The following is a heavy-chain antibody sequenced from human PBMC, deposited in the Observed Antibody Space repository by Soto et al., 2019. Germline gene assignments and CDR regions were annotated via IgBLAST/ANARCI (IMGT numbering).Heavy chain of an antibody. CDR2: IYHSGST. V-gene: IGHV4-38-2*02. J-gene: IGHJ5*02. Sequence: PSETLSLTCAVSGYSISSGYYWGWIRQRPGKGLEWIGSIYHSGSTYYNPSLKSRVTISVDTSKNQFSLKLSSVTAADTAVYYCARDSGDYRNWFDPWSQGTLVTVSS. D-gene: IGHD4-17*01. CDR1: GYSISSGYY. CDR3: ARDSGDYRNWFDP.